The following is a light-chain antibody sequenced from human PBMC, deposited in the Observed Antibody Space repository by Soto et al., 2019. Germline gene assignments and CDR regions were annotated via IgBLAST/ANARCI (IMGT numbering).Light chain of an antibody. CDR1: SSDVGGYNY. J-gene: IGLJ1*01. CDR3: CSNAGSHSYF. Sequence: QSVLTQPPSASGSPGQSVTISCTGTSSDVGGYNYVSWYQQHPGKAPRLLIYEVTKRPSGVPDRFSGSKSGNTASLTVSGLQADDEAEYYCCSNAGSHSYFFGPGTKLTVL. V-gene: IGLV2-8*01. CDR2: EVT.